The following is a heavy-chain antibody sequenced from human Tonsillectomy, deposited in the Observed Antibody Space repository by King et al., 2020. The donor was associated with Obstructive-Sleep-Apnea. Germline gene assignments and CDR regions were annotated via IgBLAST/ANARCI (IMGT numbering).Heavy chain of an antibody. V-gene: IGHV5-51*01. J-gene: IGHJ4*02. Sequence: QLVQSGAEVKKPGESLKISCKDSGYSFTTPWIGWVRQMPGKGLEWMGMIYLGDSDTRYSPSFQGQVTISADRSITTAFLQWSSLKASDTAMYYCARVISRQWLALSPEGDWGQGTLVTVSS. D-gene: IGHD6-19*01. CDR1: GYSFTTPW. CDR2: IYLGDSDT. CDR3: ARVISRQWLALSPEGD.